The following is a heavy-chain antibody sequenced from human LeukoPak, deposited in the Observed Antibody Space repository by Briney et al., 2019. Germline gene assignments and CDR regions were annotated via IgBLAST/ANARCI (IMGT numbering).Heavy chain of an antibody. V-gene: IGHV3-7*03. CDR3: ARDFPGIGRGTFDF. CDR1: GFIFNTFW. J-gene: IGHJ3*01. CDR2: INQDGSDM. D-gene: IGHD3-10*01. Sequence: GGSLRLSCAASGFIFNTFWMNWVRLTPGKGLEWVAKINQDGSDMYYVDSVKGRFFVSRDNARNLVYLQMNSLRVDDTAVYYSARDFPGIGRGTFDFWGQGTIIIVSS.